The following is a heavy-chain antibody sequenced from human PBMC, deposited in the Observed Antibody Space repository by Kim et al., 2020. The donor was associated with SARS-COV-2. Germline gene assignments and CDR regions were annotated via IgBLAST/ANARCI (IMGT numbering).Heavy chain of an antibody. Sequence: SETLYLTCTVSGGSISSSSYYWGWIRQPPGKGLEWIGSIYYSGSTYYNPSLKSRVTISVDTSKNQFSLKLSSVTAADTAVYYCARVFNIVVVTANPAFDYWGQGTLVTVSS. CDR2: IYYSGST. J-gene: IGHJ4*02. CDR1: GGSISSSSYY. CDR3: ARVFNIVVVTANPAFDY. V-gene: IGHV4-39*07. D-gene: IGHD2-21*02.